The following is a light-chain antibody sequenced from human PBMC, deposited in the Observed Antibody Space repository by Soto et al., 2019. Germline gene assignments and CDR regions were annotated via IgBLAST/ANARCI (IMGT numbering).Light chain of an antibody. V-gene: IGKV3-20*01. CDR2: GAS. CDR1: QSVTNSY. Sequence: EIVLTQSPGTLSLSPGERATLSCRASQSVTNSYLAWYQQRPGQAPRLFIYGASSRATGIPDRFSGSGSGTDFTLTISRLEPEDFAVYYCQQYGTSPGITIGQGTRLEIK. J-gene: IGKJ5*01. CDR3: QQYGTSPGIT.